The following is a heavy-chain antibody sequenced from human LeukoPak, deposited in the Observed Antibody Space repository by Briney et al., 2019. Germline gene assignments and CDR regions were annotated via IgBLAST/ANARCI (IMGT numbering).Heavy chain of an antibody. D-gene: IGHD1-14*01. V-gene: IGHV1-46*01. CDR3: ARARGILTNWFDP. CDR1: GYTFTGYY. CDR2: INPSGGST. Sequence: WASVKVSCKASGYTFTGYYMHWVRQAPGQGLEWMGIINPSGGSTSYAQKFQGRVTMTRDMSTSTVYMELSSLRSEDTAVYYCARARGILTNWFDPWGQGTLVTVSS. J-gene: IGHJ5*02.